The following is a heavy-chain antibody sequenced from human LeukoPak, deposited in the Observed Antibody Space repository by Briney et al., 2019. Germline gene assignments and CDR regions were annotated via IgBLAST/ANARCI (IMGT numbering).Heavy chain of an antibody. CDR3: ARDGLERRWGLFYYYYYMDV. J-gene: IGHJ6*03. D-gene: IGHD1-1*01. CDR1: GFTFSSYA. V-gene: IGHV3-30*04. CDR2: ISYDGNNK. Sequence: PGGSLRLSCAASGFTFSSYAMHWVRQAPGKGLEWVAVISYDGNNKYSADAVKGRFTISSDNSKNTLYLQMNSLRAEDKDVYYCARDGLERRWGLFYYYYYMDVWGKGTTVTVSS.